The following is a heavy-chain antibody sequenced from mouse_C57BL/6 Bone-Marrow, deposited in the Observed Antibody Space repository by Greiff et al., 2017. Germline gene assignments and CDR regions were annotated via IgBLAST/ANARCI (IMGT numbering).Heavy chain of an antibody. CDR2: IRSKSNNYAT. V-gene: IGHV10-1*01. Sequence: GGGLVQPKGSLKLSCAASGFSFNTYAMNWVRQAPGKGLEWVARIRSKSNNYATYYADSVKDRFTISRDDSESMLYLQMNNLKTEDTAMYYCVRHENRRDYAMDYWGQGTSVTVSS. CDR1: GFSFNTYA. CDR3: VRHENRRDYAMDY. J-gene: IGHJ4*01.